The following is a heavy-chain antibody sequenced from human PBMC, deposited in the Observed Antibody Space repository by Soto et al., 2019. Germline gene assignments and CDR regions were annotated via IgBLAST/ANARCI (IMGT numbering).Heavy chain of an antibody. V-gene: IGHV3-23*01. Sequence: EVQLLESGGGLVQPGGSLRLSCEASGFIFSHYAMNWVRQAPGKGPEWVSGISGSGGTTYYADSVKGRFTISRDNSKNTVCLQMNGRRVEDMARYYWAKDRIAEAGGEGFARWGQGTRVTVSS. CDR1: GFIFSHYA. CDR3: AKDRIAEAGGEGFAR. J-gene: IGHJ5*02. CDR2: ISGSGGTT. D-gene: IGHD6-19*01.